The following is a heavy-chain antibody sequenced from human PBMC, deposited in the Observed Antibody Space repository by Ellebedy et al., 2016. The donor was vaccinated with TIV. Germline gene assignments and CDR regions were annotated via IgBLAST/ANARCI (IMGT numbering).Heavy chain of an antibody. CDR2: IRTKPNTYAT. CDR3: SSVYGVYPDY. V-gene: IGHV3-73*01. Sequence: GESLKISCAASGFNFSGSAMHWVRQASGKGLEWIGRIRTKPNTYATTYAASVKGRFTISRNDSKNTAYLQMISLKTEDTAVYYCSSVYGVYPDYWGQGTLVTVSS. J-gene: IGHJ4*02. D-gene: IGHD2-8*01. CDR1: GFNFSGSA.